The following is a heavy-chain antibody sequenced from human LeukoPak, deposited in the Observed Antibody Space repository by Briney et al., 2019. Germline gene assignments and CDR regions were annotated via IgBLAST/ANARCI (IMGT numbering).Heavy chain of an antibody. J-gene: IGHJ4*02. D-gene: IGHD3-22*01. Sequence: GGSLRLSCAASGFTFSSCAMSWVRQAPGKGLEWVSAISGSGASTYYADSVKGRFTISRDNSKNTLYLQMNSLRAEDTAVYYCANTFYYDSSGYYWGQGTLVTVSS. CDR2: ISGSGAST. CDR3: ANTFYYDSSGYY. CDR1: GFTFSSCA. V-gene: IGHV3-23*01.